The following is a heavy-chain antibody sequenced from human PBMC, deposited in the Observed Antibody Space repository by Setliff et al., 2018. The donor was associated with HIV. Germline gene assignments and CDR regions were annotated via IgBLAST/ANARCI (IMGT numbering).Heavy chain of an antibody. CDR1: GGSFSGYY. J-gene: IGHJ6*03. Sequence: SETLSLTCAVSGGSFSGYYWSWIRQPPGKGLEWIGEINHSGSTNYNPSLKSRVTISVDTSKNQFSLKLSSVTAADTAVYYCARVPPGPYYYYMDVWGKGTTVTVSS. CDR3: ARVPPGPYYYYMDV. CDR2: INHSGST. V-gene: IGHV4-34*01.